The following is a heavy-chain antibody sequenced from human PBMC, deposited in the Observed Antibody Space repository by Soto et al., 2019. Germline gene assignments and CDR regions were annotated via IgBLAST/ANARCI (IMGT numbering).Heavy chain of an antibody. D-gene: IGHD3-10*01. CDR1: GYAFTSYG. J-gene: IGHJ4*02. Sequence: QVQLVQSGPEVKNPGASVRVSCVASGYAFTSYGVNWVRQAPGQGLEWMGWIAPHSGRTTYLPKFQGRVTMTADVSTNKAYIELRSLTSDDTGIYFCARAATGSYHSAYWGQGTVVTVSS. CDR2: IAPHSGRT. CDR3: ARAATGSYHSAY. V-gene: IGHV1-18*04.